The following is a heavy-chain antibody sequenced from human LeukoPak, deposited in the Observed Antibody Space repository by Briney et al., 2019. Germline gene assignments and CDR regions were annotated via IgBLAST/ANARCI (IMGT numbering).Heavy chain of an antibody. J-gene: IGHJ4*02. CDR1: GGSFSGYY. CDR3: ASFLCGDPGGY. Sequence: SETLSLTCAVYGGSFSGYYWSWIRQPPGKGLEWIGEINHSGSTNYNPSLKSRVTISVDTSNSQFSLKLSSVTAADTAVYYCASFLCGDPGGYWGQGTLVTASS. V-gene: IGHV4-34*01. D-gene: IGHD3-10*01. CDR2: INHSGST.